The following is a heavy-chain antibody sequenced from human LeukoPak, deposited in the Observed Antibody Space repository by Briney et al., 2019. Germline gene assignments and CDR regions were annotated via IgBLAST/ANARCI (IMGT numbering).Heavy chain of an antibody. J-gene: IGHJ4*02. V-gene: IGHV1-2*02. CDR2: INPNSGGT. CDR1: GYTFTGYY. D-gene: IGHD3-22*01. CDR3: AREQYYYDSSGWIDY. Sequence: ASVKVSCKASGYTFTGYYMHWVRQAPGQGLEWMGWINPNSGGTNYAQKFQGRLTMTRDTSISTAYMELSRLRSDDTAVYYCAREQYYYDSSGWIDYWGQGTLVTVSS.